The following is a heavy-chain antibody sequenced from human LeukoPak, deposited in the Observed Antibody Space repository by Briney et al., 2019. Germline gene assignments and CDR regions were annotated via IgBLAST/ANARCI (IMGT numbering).Heavy chain of an antibody. CDR1: GGSFSGYY. CDR2: INHSGST. V-gene: IGHV4-34*01. D-gene: IGHD3-3*01. Sequence: SETLSLTCAVYGGSFSGYYWSWIRQPPGKGLEWIGEINHSGSTNYNPSLKSRVTISVDTSKNQFSLKLSSVTAVDTAVYYCARSHDYDFWSGYPANYYYMDVWGKGTTVTVSS. J-gene: IGHJ6*03. CDR3: ARSHDYDFWSGYPANYYYMDV.